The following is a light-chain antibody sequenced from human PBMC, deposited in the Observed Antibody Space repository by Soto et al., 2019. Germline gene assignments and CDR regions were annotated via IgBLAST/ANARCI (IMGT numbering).Light chain of an antibody. V-gene: IGLV1-44*01. J-gene: IGLJ1*01. Sequence: QSRPTERRAASGSRSRRVTISYSESSSNIGSNTVNWYQQLPGTAPKLLIYSNNQRPSGVPDRFSGSKSGTSASLAISGLQSEDEADYYCAAWDDSLNGYVFGTGTKATVL. CDR3: AAWDDSLNGYV. CDR1: SSNIGSNT. CDR2: SNN.